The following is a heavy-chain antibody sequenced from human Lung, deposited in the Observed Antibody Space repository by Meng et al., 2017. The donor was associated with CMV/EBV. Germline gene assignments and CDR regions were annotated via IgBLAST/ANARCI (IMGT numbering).Heavy chain of an antibody. CDR2: IHSSGST. CDR1: GGSISSGGYY. Sequence: QVQVQESGPGLVKPSPTLSLTCTVSGGSISSGGYYWSWIRQHPGKGLEWIGYIHSSGSTYYNPSLRSRLTISVDTSKNQFSLKLSSVTAADTAVYYCARASYGSGSPLGESWFDPWGQGTLVTVSS. J-gene: IGHJ5*02. CDR3: ARASYGSGSPLGESWFDP. V-gene: IGHV4-31*03. D-gene: IGHD3-10*01.